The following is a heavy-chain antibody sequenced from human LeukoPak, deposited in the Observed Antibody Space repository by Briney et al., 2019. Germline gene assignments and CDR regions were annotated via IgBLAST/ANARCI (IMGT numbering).Heavy chain of an antibody. V-gene: IGHV3-15*01. CDR3: TTDYGDFYYEGDLV. J-gene: IGHJ4*02. D-gene: IGHD4-17*01. CDR2: IKSKTDGGTT. CDR1: GFTFSDYY. Sequence: PGGSLRLSCAASGFTFSDYYMSWIRQAPGKGLEWVGRIKSKTDGGTTDYAAPVKGRFTISRDDSKNTLYLQMNSLKTEDTAVYYCTTDYGDFYYEGDLVWGQGTLVTVSS.